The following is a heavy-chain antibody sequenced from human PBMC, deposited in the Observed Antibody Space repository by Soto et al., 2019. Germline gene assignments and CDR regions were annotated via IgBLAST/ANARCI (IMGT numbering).Heavy chain of an antibody. J-gene: IGHJ6*02. CDR1: GFTFSGYA. CDR2: ISGSGGDT. Sequence: GGSLRLSCAASGFTFSGYAMGWVRQAPGKGLEWVSAISGSGGDTSYADSVKGRFTISRDNSKNTLSLQMTSLRAEDTAVYYCAKRAVGGHSYFYYGMDVRGQGTTVTVSS. CDR3: AKRAVGGHSYFYYGMDV. D-gene: IGHD3-16*01. V-gene: IGHV3-23*01.